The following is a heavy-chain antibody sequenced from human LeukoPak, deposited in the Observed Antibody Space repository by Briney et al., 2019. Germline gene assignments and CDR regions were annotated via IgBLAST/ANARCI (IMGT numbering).Heavy chain of an antibody. V-gene: IGHV4-31*03. J-gene: IGHJ2*01. Sequence: SQPRSLTCTVSGAALRTGGYSWSSIRQHPGRGLEWIGNIYYSGSTYYNPSLQSRVTISMDTSKNQFSLNLSSVTAADTAVYYCARRAPSAGYFDLWGRGTLVTVSP. CDR3: ARRAPSAGYFDL. CDR1: GAALRTGGYS. CDR2: IYYSGST.